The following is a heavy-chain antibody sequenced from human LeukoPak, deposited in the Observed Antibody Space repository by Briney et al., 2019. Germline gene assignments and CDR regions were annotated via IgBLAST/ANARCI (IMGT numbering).Heavy chain of an antibody. Sequence: SETLSLTCTVSGGSTRSSSYYWGWIRHPPGKGLEWIGRISFSGSTYYNPSLKSRVTRSVDTSKNQFSLKLSSVTAADTAVYYCARGDARGYSYGHFHFDHWGHGTLVTVSS. J-gene: IGHJ4*01. V-gene: IGHV4-39*07. CDR2: ISFSGST. D-gene: IGHD5-18*01. CDR3: ARGDARGYSYGHFHFDH. CDR1: GGSTRSSSYY.